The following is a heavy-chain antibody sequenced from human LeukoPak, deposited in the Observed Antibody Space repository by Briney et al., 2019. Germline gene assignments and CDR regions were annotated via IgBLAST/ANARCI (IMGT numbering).Heavy chain of an antibody. Sequence: GGSLRLSCAATGFTFSTYSMNWVRQAPGNGLEWVSYITRSSSTIHYADSVRGRFTVSRDNAQNSLYLQMNSLRAEDTAVYFCTRDPNALDYWGQGTLVTVSS. J-gene: IGHJ4*02. CDR2: ITRSSSTI. V-gene: IGHV3-48*01. CDR1: GFTFSTYS. CDR3: TRDPNALDY.